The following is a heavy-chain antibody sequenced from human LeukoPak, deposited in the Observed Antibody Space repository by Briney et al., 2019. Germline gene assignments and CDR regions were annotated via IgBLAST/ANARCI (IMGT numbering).Heavy chain of an antibody. CDR1: GFTFRSYG. J-gene: IGHJ6*03. V-gene: IGHV3-33*06. CDR2: IWYDGSNK. D-gene: IGHD6-13*01. CDR3: AKDLQQLVSGNYYYYMDV. Sequence: GGSLRLSCAASGFTFRSYGMHWVRQAPGKGLEWVAVIWYDGSNKYYADSVKGRFTISRDNSKNTLYLQMNSLRAEDTAVYYCAKDLQQLVSGNYYYYMDVWGKGTTVTVSS.